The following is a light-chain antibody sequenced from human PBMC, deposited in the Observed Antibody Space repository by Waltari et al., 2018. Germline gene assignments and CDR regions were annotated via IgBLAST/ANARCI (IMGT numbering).Light chain of an antibody. V-gene: IGKV3-15*01. CDR1: QRVSSH. Sequence: EVVMPPSSPTLSVSPGESATLSCRASQRVSSHLAWYQQKPGQAPRLHIYGASTMATGIAARFSGSGSGTEFTLTISSLQSEDFAVYYCQQYNNWPLTFGGGTKVEIK. CDR3: QQYNNWPLT. CDR2: GAS. J-gene: IGKJ4*01.